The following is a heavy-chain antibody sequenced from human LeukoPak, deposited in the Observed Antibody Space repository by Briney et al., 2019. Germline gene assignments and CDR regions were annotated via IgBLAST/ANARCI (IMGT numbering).Heavy chain of an antibody. V-gene: IGHV3-7*01. D-gene: IGHD2-2*01. CDR3: ARERYCTSATCYVGVPFDS. CDR2: IKQDGSEN. J-gene: IGHJ4*02. Sequence: GGSLRLSCIAFDFDFDKFWMNWVRQAPGKGLEWVAGIKQDGSENYYMDSVKGRFTISRDNSRNSLYLQMNSLRAEDTAVYFCARERYCTSATCYVGVPFDSWGQGTLVTVSS. CDR1: DFDFDKFW.